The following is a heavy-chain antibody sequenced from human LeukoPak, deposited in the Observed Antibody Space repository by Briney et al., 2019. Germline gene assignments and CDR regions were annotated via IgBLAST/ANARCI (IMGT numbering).Heavy chain of an antibody. J-gene: IGHJ4*02. CDR2: IYYTMST. CDR3: ARNFRTEIGLDY. D-gene: IGHD1-14*01. CDR1: DGSISSNTYY. Sequence: SETQTLTCTVSDGSISSNTYYWVWIRQPPGKGLEWIGSIYYTMSTYFNPSLKSRVTISLDTSKDQFSLKLTSVNAADTAMYFCARNFRTEIGLDYWGQGTLVTVSP. V-gene: IGHV4-39*01.